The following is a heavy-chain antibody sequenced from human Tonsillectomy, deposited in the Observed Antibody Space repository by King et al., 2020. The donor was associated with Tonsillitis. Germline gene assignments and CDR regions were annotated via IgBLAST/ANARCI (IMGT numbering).Heavy chain of an antibody. J-gene: IGHJ4*02. D-gene: IGHD5/OR15-5a*01. CDR3: ARDRGQPLRCLVHDWDY. CDR2: ISAYTGDR. Sequence: QLVQSGAEVKKPGASVKVSCKASGYTFSSYGISWVRQAPGQGLEWMGWISAYTGDRNYAQKLQDRVTMTTDTSTYTAYMELRSLRSDDTGVYYCARDRGQPLRCLVHDWDYWGQGTLVTVSS. V-gene: IGHV1-18*04. CDR1: GYTFSSYG.